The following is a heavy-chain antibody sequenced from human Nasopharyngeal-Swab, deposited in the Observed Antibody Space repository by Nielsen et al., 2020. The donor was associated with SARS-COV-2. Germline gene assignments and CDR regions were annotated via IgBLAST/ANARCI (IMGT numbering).Heavy chain of an antibody. CDR3: ARDCARNMITFRGVIVIHDAFDI. V-gene: IGHV1-3*01. Sequence: ASVKVSCKASGNTLTSHSIHWVRQAPGQRLEWMGWINDGNGKTEYSQKFQGRVTIARDTSASTNYMELSSLRSEDTAVYYCARDCARNMITFRGVIVIHDAFDIWGQGTMVTVSS. CDR1: GNTLTSHS. D-gene: IGHD3-16*02. CDR2: INDGNGKT. J-gene: IGHJ3*02.